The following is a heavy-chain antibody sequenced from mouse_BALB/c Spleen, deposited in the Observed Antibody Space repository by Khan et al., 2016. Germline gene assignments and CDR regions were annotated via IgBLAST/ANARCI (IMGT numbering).Heavy chain of an antibody. D-gene: IGHD2-14*01. CDR2: ISDGGRYT. CDR1: GFTFSDYY. J-gene: IGHJ3*01. CDR3: ARDDRWFAY. Sequence: EVELVESGGGLVKPGGSLKLSCAASGFTFSDYYMYWVRQTPEKRLEWVATISDGGRYTYYPDSVKGRFTISRENAKNNLYLQMSSLKSEDTAMYYCARDDRWFAYWGQGTLVTVSA. V-gene: IGHV5-4*02.